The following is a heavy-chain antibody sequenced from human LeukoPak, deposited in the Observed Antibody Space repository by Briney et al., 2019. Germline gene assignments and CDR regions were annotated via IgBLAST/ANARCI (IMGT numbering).Heavy chain of an antibody. J-gene: IGHJ3*01. CDR1: GGSISTYY. Sequence: SETLSLTCTVSGGSISTYYWSWIRQPPGKGLERIGYMYNSGSTNYNPSLKSRVTISIDTSKNQVSLRLSSVTAADTAVYYCARQGSGGRSFDVWGQGTMVTVSS. D-gene: IGHD1-26*01. V-gene: IGHV4-59*08. CDR2: MYNSGST. CDR3: ARQGSGGRSFDV.